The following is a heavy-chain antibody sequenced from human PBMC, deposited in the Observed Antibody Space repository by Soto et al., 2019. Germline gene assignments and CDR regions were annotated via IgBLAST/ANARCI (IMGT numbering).Heavy chain of an antibody. J-gene: IGHJ4*02. CDR2: ISGSGGST. CDR3: AKDWYFGSTIFGLMFDY. Sequence: GWSLRLSCASSVFTFSSYAMSWVRQAPGKGLEWVSAISGSGGSTNYADSVKGRFTISRDNSKNTLYLQMNSLRAEDTAVYYCAKDWYFGSTIFGLMFDYWGQGTLVTVSS. CDR1: VFTFSSYA. V-gene: IGHV3-23*01. D-gene: IGHD3-3*01.